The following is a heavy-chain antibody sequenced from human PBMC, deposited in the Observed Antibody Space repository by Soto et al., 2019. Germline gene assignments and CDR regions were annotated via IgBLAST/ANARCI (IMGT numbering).Heavy chain of an antibody. D-gene: IGHD3-10*01. CDR3: ARAYYGSGSYYKKAWFDP. CDR2: IYYSGST. Sequence: TLFLTCTVSGGSISSGGYYWSWIRQHPGKGLEWIGYIYYSGSTYYNPSLKSRVTISVDTSKNQFSLKLSSVTAADTAVYYCARAYYGSGSYYKKAWFDPWGQGTLVTVSS. J-gene: IGHJ5*02. CDR1: GGSISSGGYY. V-gene: IGHV4-31*03.